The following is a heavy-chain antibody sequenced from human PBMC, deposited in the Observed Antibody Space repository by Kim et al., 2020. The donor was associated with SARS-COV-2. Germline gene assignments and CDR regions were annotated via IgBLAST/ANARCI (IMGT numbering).Heavy chain of an antibody. CDR1: GFTFSDYW. D-gene: IGHD2-15*01. CDR2: ITSDGSSK. J-gene: IGHJ4*02. V-gene: IGHV3-74*01. Sequence: GGSLRLSCAASGFTFSDYWMHWVRQAPGKGLVWVSRITSDGSSKGYADSVKGRFTISRDNAKSTVYLQMNSLRDEDTAVYYCATNRYCSGGICYWGQGTLVTVSS. CDR3: ATNRYCSGGICY.